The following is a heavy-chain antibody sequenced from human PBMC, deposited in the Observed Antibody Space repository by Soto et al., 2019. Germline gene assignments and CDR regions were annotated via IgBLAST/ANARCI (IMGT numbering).Heavy chain of an antibody. CDR3: ARLTAAGTGDYGMDV. D-gene: IGHD6-13*01. Sequence: GESLKISCKGSGYSFTSYWIGWVRQMPGKGLEWMGIIYPGDSDTRYSPSFQGQVTISADKSISTAYLQWSSLKASDTAMYYCARLTAAGTGDYGMDVWGQGTTVTVSS. CDR2: IYPGDSDT. J-gene: IGHJ6*02. V-gene: IGHV5-51*01. CDR1: GYSFTSYW.